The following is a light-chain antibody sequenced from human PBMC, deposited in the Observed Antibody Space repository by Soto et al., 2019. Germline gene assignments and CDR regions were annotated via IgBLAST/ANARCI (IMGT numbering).Light chain of an antibody. CDR3: QSFDSILSASV. Sequence: QAVVTQPPSVSGAPGQRVTISCTGSSSNVGAPYDVHWYQQFPGTAPKLLIYGNSNRPSGVPDRFSGSKSGTSASLAITGLQAEDEADYYCQSFDSILSASVFGGGTKLTVL. CDR1: SSNVGAPYD. J-gene: IGLJ3*02. V-gene: IGLV1-40*01. CDR2: GNS.